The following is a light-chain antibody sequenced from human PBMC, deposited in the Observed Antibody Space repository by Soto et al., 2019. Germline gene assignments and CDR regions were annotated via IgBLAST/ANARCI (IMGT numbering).Light chain of an antibody. CDR1: SSDVGGYNY. CDR3: SSHSGSNLVV. Sequence: QSVLTQHPSASGSPGQSVTISCTGTSSDVGGYNYVSWYQQHPGKAPKLMIYEVNKRPSGVPDRFSGSKSGNTASLTVSGLQAEDEADYYCSSHSGSNLVVFGVGTKLTVL. J-gene: IGLJ2*01. V-gene: IGLV2-8*01. CDR2: EVN.